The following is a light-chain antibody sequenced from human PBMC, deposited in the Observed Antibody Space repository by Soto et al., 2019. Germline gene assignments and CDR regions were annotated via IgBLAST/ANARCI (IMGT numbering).Light chain of an antibody. J-gene: IGKJ4*01. V-gene: IGKV1-39*01. CDR1: QSISNF. Sequence: DIQMTQSTSSLSASVGDRVTITCRASQSISNFLNWYQQKPGKAPKLLIYAASSLQSGVPARFSGSESGTGFTLTISSLQPEDFATYYCQQSYSTPLTFGGGTKVEIK. CDR2: AAS. CDR3: QQSYSTPLT.